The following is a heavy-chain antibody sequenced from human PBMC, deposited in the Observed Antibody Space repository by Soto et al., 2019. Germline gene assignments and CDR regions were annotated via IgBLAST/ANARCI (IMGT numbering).Heavy chain of an antibody. D-gene: IGHD3-3*01. CDR3: ARELRFLEWPGHAGPDY. Sequence: QVQLQESGPGLVKPSGTLSLTCAVSGGSISSSNWWSWVRQPPGKGLEWIGEIYHSGSTNYNPSLKSRVTISVDKSKNQCSLKLSSVTAADTAVYYCARELRFLEWPGHAGPDYWGQGTLVTVSS. V-gene: IGHV4-4*02. CDR2: IYHSGST. J-gene: IGHJ4*02. CDR1: GGSISSSNW.